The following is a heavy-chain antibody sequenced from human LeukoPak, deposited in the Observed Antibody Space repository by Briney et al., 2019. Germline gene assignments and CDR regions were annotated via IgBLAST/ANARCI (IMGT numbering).Heavy chain of an antibody. CDR3: ARRSQGFGELLDYYYYMDV. CDR2: INHSGST. CDR1: GGSFSGYY. V-gene: IGHV4-34*01. Sequence: SETLSLTCAVYGGSFSGYYWSWIRQPPGKGLEWIGEINHSGSTNYNPSLKSRVTISVDTSKNQFSLKLSSVTAADTAVYYCARRSQGFGELLDYYYYMDVWGKGTTVTISS. D-gene: IGHD3-10*01. J-gene: IGHJ6*03.